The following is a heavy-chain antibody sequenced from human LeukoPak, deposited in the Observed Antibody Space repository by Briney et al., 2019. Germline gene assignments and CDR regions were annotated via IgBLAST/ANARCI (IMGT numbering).Heavy chain of an antibody. J-gene: IGHJ4*02. CDR1: GFTFSSYA. Sequence: SGGSLRLSCAASGFTFSSYAMTWVRQAPGKGLEWVSTISGSGTSTYYADSVRGRFTISRDNSKNTLYLQMNSLRVEDTAVYYCAKDLVDREFSFGHFDYWGQGTLVTVSS. V-gene: IGHV3-23*01. D-gene: IGHD5-18*01. CDR3: AKDLVDREFSFGHFDY. CDR2: ISGSGTST.